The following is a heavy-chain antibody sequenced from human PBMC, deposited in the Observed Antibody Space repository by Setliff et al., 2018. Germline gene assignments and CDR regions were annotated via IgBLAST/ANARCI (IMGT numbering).Heavy chain of an antibody. D-gene: IGHD5-18*01. Sequence: ASVKVSCKVSGGTFRTYEINWLRQAPGQGFEWMGRIIPMFEKTNYAQKFQGRVTITADESTTTTYMELSSLRSDDTAVYYCATIYGYNSLAWYSDLWGRGTLVTVPQ. V-gene: IGHV1-69*13. CDR3: ATIYGYNSLAWYSDL. J-gene: IGHJ2*01. CDR1: GGTFRTYE. CDR2: IIPMFEKT.